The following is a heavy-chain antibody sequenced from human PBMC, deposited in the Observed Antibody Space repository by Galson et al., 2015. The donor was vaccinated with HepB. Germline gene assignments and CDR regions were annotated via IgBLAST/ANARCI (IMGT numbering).Heavy chain of an antibody. Sequence: SLRLSCAASGFTFSSYGMHWVRQAPGKGLEWVAVIWYDGSNEYYADSVKGRFTISRDNSKNTLYLQMNSLRAEDTAVYYCARGGYGGSYYYGMDVWGQGTTVTVSS. CDR1: GFTFSSYG. V-gene: IGHV3-33*08. CDR3: ARGGYGGSYYYGMDV. D-gene: IGHD4-23*01. CDR2: IWYDGSNE. J-gene: IGHJ6*02.